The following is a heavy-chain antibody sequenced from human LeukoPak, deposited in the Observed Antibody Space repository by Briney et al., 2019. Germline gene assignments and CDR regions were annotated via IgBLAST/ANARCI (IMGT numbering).Heavy chain of an antibody. CDR2: IYTSGST. V-gene: IGHV4-61*02. CDR3: ARGLRDGYTLFYFDY. D-gene: IGHD5-24*01. Sequence: SETLSLTCTVSGNSISSGDNYWSWIRQPAGKGLEWIGRIYTSGSTNYNPSLKSRVTISGDTSKNQFSLRLSSVTAADTAVYFCARGLRDGYTLFYFDYWGQGTLVTVSS. J-gene: IGHJ4*02. CDR1: GNSISSGDNY.